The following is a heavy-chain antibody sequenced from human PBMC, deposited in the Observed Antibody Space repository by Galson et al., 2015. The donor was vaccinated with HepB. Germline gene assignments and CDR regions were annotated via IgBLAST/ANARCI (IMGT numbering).Heavy chain of an antibody. Sequence: LSLTCTVSGASLGNHYWSWIRQPPGKGLEWIGYVFYSGTARYNPSLKSRVSISVDTSRNQFSLKLRSVTAADTAVHYCARRVASSWSSAFDIWSQGTMVTVSS. D-gene: IGHD2-2*01. V-gene: IGHV4-59*08. CDR2: VFYSGTA. CDR3: ARRVASSWSSAFDI. J-gene: IGHJ3*02. CDR1: GASLGNHY.